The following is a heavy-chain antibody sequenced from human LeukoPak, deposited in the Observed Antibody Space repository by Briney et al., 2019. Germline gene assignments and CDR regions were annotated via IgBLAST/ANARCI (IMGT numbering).Heavy chain of an antibody. CDR2: ISWNSGSI. J-gene: IGHJ6*02. D-gene: IGHD6-13*01. Sequence: GGSLRLSCAASGFTFDDYAMHWVRHAPGRGLEWVSGISWNSGSIGYADSAKGRFTISRDNAKNSLYLQMNSLRAEDTALYYCAKDRSYSSSWGGLDVWGQGTTVTVSS. CDR3: AKDRSYSSSWGGLDV. CDR1: GFTFDDYA. V-gene: IGHV3-9*01.